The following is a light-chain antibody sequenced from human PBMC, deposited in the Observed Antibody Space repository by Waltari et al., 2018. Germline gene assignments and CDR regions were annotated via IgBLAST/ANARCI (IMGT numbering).Light chain of an antibody. CDR1: GSNIGACYD. V-gene: IGLV1-40*01. CDR3: QSYDTSLSVV. J-gene: IGLJ2*01. CDR2: GVN. Sequence: QSVLTQPPSVSGAPGQRVTISCTGGGSNIGACYDVHWYRQLPGKAPELLIYGVNNRPSGVPDRFFGSLSGTSASLAITGLQAEDEADYYCQSYDTSLSVVFGGGTKLTV.